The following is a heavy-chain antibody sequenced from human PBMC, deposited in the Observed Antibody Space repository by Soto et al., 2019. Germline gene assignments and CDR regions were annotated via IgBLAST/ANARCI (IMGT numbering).Heavy chain of an antibody. CDR3: AKDRVAVRGVISQYYYYYGMDV. D-gene: IGHD3-10*01. V-gene: IGHV3-23*01. CDR2: ISGSGGST. J-gene: IGHJ6*02. Sequence: PGGSLRLSCAASGFTFSSYAMSWVRQAPGKGLEWVSAISGSGGSTYYADSVKGRFTISRDNSKNTLYLQMNSLRAEDTAVYYCAKDRVAVRGVISQYYYYYGMDVWGQGTTVTVSS. CDR1: GFTFSSYA.